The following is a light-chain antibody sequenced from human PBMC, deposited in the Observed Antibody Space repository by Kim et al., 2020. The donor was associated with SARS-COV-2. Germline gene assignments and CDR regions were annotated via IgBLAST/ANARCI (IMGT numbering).Light chain of an antibody. J-gene: IGLJ2*01. CDR1: KLGDKY. CDR2: QDS. Sequence: VSPGQTASINCSGDKLGDKYACWYQQKPGQSPVLVIYQDSKRPSGIPERFSGSNSGNTATLTISGTQAMDEADYYCQAWDSSTVVFGGGTKLTVL. CDR3: QAWDSSTVV. V-gene: IGLV3-1*01.